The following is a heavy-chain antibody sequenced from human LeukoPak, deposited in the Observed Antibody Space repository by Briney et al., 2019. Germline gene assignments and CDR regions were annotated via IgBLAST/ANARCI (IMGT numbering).Heavy chain of an antibody. CDR3: ASIAARRYYYYYYMDV. V-gene: IGHV4-34*01. J-gene: IGHJ6*03. D-gene: IGHD6-6*01. CDR2: INHRGST. Sequence: SGTLSLTCAVYGGSFSGYYWSWIRQPPGKGLEWVGEINHRGSTNYNPSLKSRVTISVDTSKNQFSLKLSSVTAADTAVYYCASIAARRYYYYYYMDVWGKGTTVTVSS. CDR1: GGSFSGYY.